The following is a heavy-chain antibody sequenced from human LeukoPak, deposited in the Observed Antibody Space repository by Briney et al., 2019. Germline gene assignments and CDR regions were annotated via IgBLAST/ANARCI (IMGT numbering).Heavy chain of an antibody. J-gene: IGHJ4*02. CDR1: GGTFSSYA. D-gene: IGHD3-22*01. V-gene: IGHV1-69*05. Sequence: GASVKVSCKASGGTFSSYAISWVRQAPGQGLERMGGIIPIFGTANYAQKFQGRVTITTDESTSTAYMELSSLRSEDTAVYYCARGKLLGSSGYYSGVFDYWGQGTLVTVSS. CDR3: ARGKLLGSSGYYSGVFDY. CDR2: IIPIFGTA.